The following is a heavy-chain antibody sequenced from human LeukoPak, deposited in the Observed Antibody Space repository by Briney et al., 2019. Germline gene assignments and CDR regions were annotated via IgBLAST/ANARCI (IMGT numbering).Heavy chain of an antibody. V-gene: IGHV3-7*03. CDR2: IKYDGSEQ. CDR3: ARDYGWSFAN. D-gene: IGHD3-10*01. CDR1: GFSFGSYA. J-gene: IGHJ4*02. Sequence: GGSLRLSCATSGFSFGSYAMSWVRQAPGKGPEWVANIKYDGSEQYYVDSVKGRFSISRDNTKNLLYLQMNSLRVEDTAVYYCARDYGWSFANWGQGTLVTVSS.